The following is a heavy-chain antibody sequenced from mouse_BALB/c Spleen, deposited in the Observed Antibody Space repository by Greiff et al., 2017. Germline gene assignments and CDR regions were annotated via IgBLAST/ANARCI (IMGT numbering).Heavy chain of an antibody. D-gene: IGHD1-1*01. V-gene: IGHV5-4*02. J-gene: IGHJ3*01. Sequence: EVKLVESGGGLVKPGGSLKLSCAASGFTFSDYYMYWVRQTPEKRLEWVATISDGGSYTYYPDSVKGRFTISRDNAKNNLYLQMSSLKSEDTAMYYCASPHYYGSSYGFAYWGQGTLVTVSA. CDR3: ASPHYYGSSYGFAY. CDR2: ISDGGSYT. CDR1: GFTFSDYY.